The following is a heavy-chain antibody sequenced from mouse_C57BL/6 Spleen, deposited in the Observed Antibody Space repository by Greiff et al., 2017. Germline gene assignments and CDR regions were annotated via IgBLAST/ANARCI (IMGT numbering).Heavy chain of an antibody. D-gene: IGHD1-1*01. Sequence: QVQLKESGPGLVQPSQSLSITCTASGFSLTSYGVHWVRQSPGKGLEWLGVIWSGGSTDYNAAFIYRLSISKDNSKSQFFFKTNSLQADDTAIYYSAGNNPYYYGSYLDYWGQGTTLTVSS. V-gene: IGHV2-2*01. J-gene: IGHJ2*01. CDR1: GFSLTSYG. CDR3: AGNNPYYYGSYLDY. CDR2: IWSGGST.